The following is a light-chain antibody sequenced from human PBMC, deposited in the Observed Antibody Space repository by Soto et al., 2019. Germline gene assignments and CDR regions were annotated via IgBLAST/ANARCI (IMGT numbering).Light chain of an antibody. Sequence: SYELTQPPSVSVAPGKTARITCGGNNIGSKSVHWYQQKPGQAPVLVIYYDSDRPSGIPERFSGSNSGNTATLTISRVDAGDEADYYCQVWDSSRERVVVGGGTKLTAL. V-gene: IGLV3-21*04. CDR1: NIGSKS. CDR2: YDS. J-gene: IGLJ2*01. CDR3: QVWDSSRERVV.